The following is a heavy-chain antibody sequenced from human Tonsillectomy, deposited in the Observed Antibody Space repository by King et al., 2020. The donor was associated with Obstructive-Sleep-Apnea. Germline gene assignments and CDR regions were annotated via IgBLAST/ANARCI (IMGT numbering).Heavy chain of an antibody. V-gene: IGHV1-2*04. Sequence: QLVQSGAEVKKPGASVKVSCKASGYTFTGYYMHWVRQAPGQGLEWMGWINPNSGGTNYAQKFQGWVTMTRDPSISTAYMELSRLRSYDTAVYYCARDFGVNSGGPPWYFDLWGRGTLVTFSS. J-gene: IGHJ2*01. CDR1: GYTFTGYY. D-gene: IGHD4-23*01. CDR3: ARDFGVNSGGPPWYFDL. CDR2: INPNSGGT.